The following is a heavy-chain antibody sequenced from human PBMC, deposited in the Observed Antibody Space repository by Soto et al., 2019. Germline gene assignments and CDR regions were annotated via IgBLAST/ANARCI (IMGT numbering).Heavy chain of an antibody. J-gene: IGHJ5*02. V-gene: IGHV5-51*01. CDR3: ARHRLGPNPNENWFDP. CDR2: IYPGDSDT. D-gene: IGHD6-19*01. Sequence: GESLKISCKGSGYSFTSYWIGWVRQMPGKGLEWMGIIYPGDSDTRYSPSFQGQVTISADKSISTAYLQWSSLKASDTAMYYCARHRLGPNPNENWFDPWGQGTLVTVSS. CDR1: GYSFTSYW.